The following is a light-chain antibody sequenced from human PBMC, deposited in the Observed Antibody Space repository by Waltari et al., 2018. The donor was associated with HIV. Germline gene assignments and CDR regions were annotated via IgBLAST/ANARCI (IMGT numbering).Light chain of an antibody. CDR1: QSVSSY. CDR3: HQRSNWPIT. CDR2: GAS. J-gene: IGKJ5*01. Sequence: EIVLTQSPATLSLSPGDSATLSCRASQSVSSYLAWYQQKPGQAPRLLIYGASSRATGIPARFSGSGSGTDFTLTISSLEPGDFGVYYCHQRSNWPITFGQGTRLEIK. V-gene: IGKV3-11*01.